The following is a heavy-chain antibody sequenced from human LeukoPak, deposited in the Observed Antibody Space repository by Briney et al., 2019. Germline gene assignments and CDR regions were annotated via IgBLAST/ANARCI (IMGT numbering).Heavy chain of an antibody. CDR2: IIPIFGTA. J-gene: IGHJ5*02. Sequence: ASVKVSCKASGGTFSSYAISWVRQAPGQGLEWMGGIIPIFGTANYAQKFQGRVTITTDESTSTAYMELSSLRSEDTAVYYCARGTPTYYDFWSGPGWFDPWGQGTLVNVSS. CDR1: GGTFSSYA. V-gene: IGHV1-69*05. D-gene: IGHD3-3*01. CDR3: ARGTPTYYDFWSGPGWFDP.